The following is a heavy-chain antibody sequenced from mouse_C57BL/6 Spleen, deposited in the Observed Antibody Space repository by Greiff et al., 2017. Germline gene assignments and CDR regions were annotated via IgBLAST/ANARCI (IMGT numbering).Heavy chain of an antibody. D-gene: IGHD1-1*01. J-gene: IGHJ4*01. Sequence: QVQLQQSGAELVKPGASVKLSCKASGYTFTSYWMHWVKQRPGQGLEWIGMIHPSSGSTNYNEKFKSKATLTVDKSSSTAYMQLSSLTSEDSAVYYCAMYYYGSSDYAMGYWGQGTSVTVSS. CDR3: AMYYYGSSDYAMGY. CDR1: GYTFTSYW. V-gene: IGHV1-64*01. CDR2: IHPSSGST.